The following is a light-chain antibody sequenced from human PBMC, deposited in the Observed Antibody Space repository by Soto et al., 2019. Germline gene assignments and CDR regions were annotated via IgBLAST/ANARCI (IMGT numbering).Light chain of an antibody. CDR2: DAS. V-gene: IGKV3-11*01. Sequence: EIVLTQSPATLSLSPGERATLSCRASQSLSSYLAWYQQKPGQAPRLLIYDASNRATGIPARFSGSGSGTDFTLTISSLEPEDFARYYCQQRSNWPPFTFGPGTKVDIK. CDR3: QQRSNWPPFT. J-gene: IGKJ3*01. CDR1: QSLSSY.